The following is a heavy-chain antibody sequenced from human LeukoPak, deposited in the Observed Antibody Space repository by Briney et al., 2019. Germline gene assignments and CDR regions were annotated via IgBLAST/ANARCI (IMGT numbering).Heavy chain of an antibody. CDR2: IYHSGST. CDR3: ARDVGYCSSTSCTAYYYYGMDV. CDR1: GGSISSSNW. D-gene: IGHD2-2*01. J-gene: IGHJ6*02. V-gene: IGHV4-4*02. Sequence: SETLSLTCAVSGGSISSSNWWSWVRQPPGKGLEWIGEIYHSGSTNYNPSLKSRVTISVDKSKNQFSLKLSSVTAADTAVYYCARDVGYCSSTSCTAYYYYGMDVWGQGPRSPSP.